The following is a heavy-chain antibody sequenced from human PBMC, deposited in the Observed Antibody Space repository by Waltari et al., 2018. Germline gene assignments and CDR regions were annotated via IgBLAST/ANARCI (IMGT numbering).Heavy chain of an antibody. V-gene: IGHV3-7*02. CDR1: GFTVRSYW. D-gene: IGHD3-16*01. CDR3: ASVSLG. Sequence: DVQMVESGVPLAPPGGSLSLPLLFPGFTVRSYWMSWVRQAPGKGLEWVANIKTDGSEKHYVDSVKGRFIVSRDNAKNSLYLQMNSLTVEDTAVYFCASVSLGWGKGTTVTVSS. CDR2: IKTDGSEK. J-gene: IGHJ6*04.